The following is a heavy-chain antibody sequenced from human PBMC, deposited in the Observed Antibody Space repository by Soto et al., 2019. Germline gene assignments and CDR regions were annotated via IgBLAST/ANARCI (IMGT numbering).Heavy chain of an antibody. CDR3: AGDTPVPPATPNHWYDS. V-gene: IGHV1-18*01. J-gene: IGHJ5*01. D-gene: IGHD2-2*02. CDR1: GYTFSNYG. CDR2: ISAYSGKT. Sequence: ASVKVSCKASGYTFSNYGITWVRQAPGQGLEWMGWISAYSGKTSYAQKLQGRATMTTDTPTSTSYMELRSLRSDDTAVYYCAGDTPVPPATPNHWYDSWDQGTQVTVSS.